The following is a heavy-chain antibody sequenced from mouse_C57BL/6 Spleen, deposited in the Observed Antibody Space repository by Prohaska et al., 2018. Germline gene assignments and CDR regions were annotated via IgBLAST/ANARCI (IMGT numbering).Heavy chain of an antibody. CDR1: SYG. D-gene: IGHD2-2*01. Sequence: SYGISWVKQRTGQGLEWIGEIYPRSGNTYYNEKFKGKATLTADKSFSTAYMELRSLTSEDSAVYFCASWGYPWFAYWGQGTLVTVSA. CDR3: ASWGYPWFAY. CDR2: IYPRSGNT. V-gene: IGHV1-81*01. J-gene: IGHJ3*01.